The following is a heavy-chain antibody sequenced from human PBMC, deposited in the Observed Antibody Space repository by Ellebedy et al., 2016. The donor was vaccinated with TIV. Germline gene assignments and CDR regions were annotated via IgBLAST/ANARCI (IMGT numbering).Heavy chain of an antibody. V-gene: IGHV3-33*06. D-gene: IGHD3-10*01. J-gene: IGHJ4*02. CDR3: AKVNWFGESRKTGDY. CDR1: GFTFRSYG. CDR2: IWYDGSNK. Sequence: GESLKISCAASGFTFRSYGMHWVRQAPGKGLEGVAVIWYDGSNKYYGDSVKGRFTISRDNSKNTLSLQMNSLRAEDTAVYYCAKVNWFGESRKTGDYWGQGTLVTVSS.